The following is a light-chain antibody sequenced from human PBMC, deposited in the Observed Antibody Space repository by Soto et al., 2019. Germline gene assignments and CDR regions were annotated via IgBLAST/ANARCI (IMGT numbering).Light chain of an antibody. CDR2: AAS. J-gene: IGKJ4*01. CDR3: QQTSSFPVT. Sequence: DIQMTQSPSSVSASVGDSLTITCRASQGITSWLAWYQQKPGRAPKLLIYAASNLQSGVPSRFSGSGSGTDFTLTISSLQPEDFGTYYCQQTSSFPVTLGGGTKVEIK. CDR1: QGITSW. V-gene: IGKV1-12*01.